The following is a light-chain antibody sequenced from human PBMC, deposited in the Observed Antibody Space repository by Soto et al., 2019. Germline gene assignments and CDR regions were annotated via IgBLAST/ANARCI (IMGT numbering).Light chain of an antibody. CDR3: QRGET. Sequence: EIVMTQSPATLSVSPGERATLSCRASQSVSSNLAWYQQKPGQAPRLLIYGASTRATGIPTRVSGSGSGTGLSLTISSLQSEDFAVYYCQRGETFGQGTKVEIK. CDR2: GAS. V-gene: IGKV3-15*01. J-gene: IGKJ1*01. CDR1: QSVSSN.